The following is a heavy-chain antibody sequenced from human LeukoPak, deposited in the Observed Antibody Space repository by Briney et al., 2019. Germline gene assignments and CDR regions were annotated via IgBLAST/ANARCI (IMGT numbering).Heavy chain of an antibody. CDR2: INWNGGST. CDR3: ARGRRGRYYFDY. CDR1: GFTFDDYG. Sequence: VGSLRLSCAAAGFTFDDYGMSWVRQAPGKGLEWVSGINWNGGSTGYADSVKGRFTISRDNAKNSLYLQMNSLSAEDTALYYCARGRRGRYYFDYWGQGTLVTVSS. V-gene: IGHV3-20*04. J-gene: IGHJ4*02.